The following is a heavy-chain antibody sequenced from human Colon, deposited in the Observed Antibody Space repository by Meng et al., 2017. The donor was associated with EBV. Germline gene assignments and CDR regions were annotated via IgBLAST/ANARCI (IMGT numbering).Heavy chain of an antibody. V-gene: IGHV4-34*02. D-gene: IGHD5-18*01. CDR2: VNHSKST. Sequence: QVQLQQWVAGLLKPSETLSLTCAVYGGSLSDYCCHWIRQPPGKGLEWIGEVNHSKSTNYNPSLKSRITISLDTSKNQVSLRLTSVTAADTAVYYCARGGYYSFDYWGQRTLVTVSS. CDR1: GGSLSDYC. CDR3: ARGGYYSFDY. J-gene: IGHJ4*02.